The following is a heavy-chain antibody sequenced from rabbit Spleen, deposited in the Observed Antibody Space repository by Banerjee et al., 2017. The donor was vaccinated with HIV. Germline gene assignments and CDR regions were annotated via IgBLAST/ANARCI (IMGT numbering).Heavy chain of an antibody. V-gene: IGHV1S45*01. CDR1: GFSFSNKAV. Sequence: QEQLVESGGGLVKPEGSLKLSCTASGFSFSNKAVMCWVRQAPGKGLEWIACINAVTGKAVYASWAKGRFTVSKTSSTTVTLEMTSLTAADTATYFCARSAYAIGGHSDVWGQGTLVTVS. J-gene: IGHJ3*01. D-gene: IGHD6-1*01. CDR2: INAVTGKA. CDR3: ARSAYAIGGHSDV.